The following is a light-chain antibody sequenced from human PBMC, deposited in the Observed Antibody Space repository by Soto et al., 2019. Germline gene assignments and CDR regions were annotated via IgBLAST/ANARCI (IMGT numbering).Light chain of an antibody. J-gene: IGLJ3*02. CDR3: AAWDDSLRGLV. V-gene: IGLV1-47*01. Sequence: QSALTQPASVSGSPVQSITISCTGSTNDIGRYNYVFWFQQLPGTAPKLLLYRNYQRPSGVPDRFSGSKSGTSASLATSGLRYEEEADYYCAAWDDSLRGLVFGGGTKLTVL. CDR1: TNDIGRYNY. CDR2: RNY.